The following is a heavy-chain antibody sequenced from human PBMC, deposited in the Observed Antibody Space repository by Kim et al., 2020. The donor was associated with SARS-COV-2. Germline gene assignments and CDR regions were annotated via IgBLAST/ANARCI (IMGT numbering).Heavy chain of an antibody. CDR3: AGGGKRLRSPFDP. D-gene: IGHD4-17*01. V-gene: IGHV1-2*02. J-gene: IGHJ5*02. Sequence: SAQKFQGRVTMTRDTSISTAYMELSRLRSDETAVYYCAGGGKRLRSPFDPWGQGTLVTVSS.